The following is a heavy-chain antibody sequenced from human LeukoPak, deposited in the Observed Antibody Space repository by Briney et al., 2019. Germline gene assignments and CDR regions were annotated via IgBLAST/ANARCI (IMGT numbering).Heavy chain of an antibody. CDR2: ISRSSTYI. Sequence: PGGSLRLSCAASGFTFSTYSMNWVRQAPGRGLEWVSSISRSSTYISYADSVKGRFTISRDNSKNTVYLQMNSLRAEDTAVYYCAKGGSYRSQPYFDYWGQGTPVTVSS. CDR1: GFTFSTYS. CDR3: AKGGSYRSQPYFDY. D-gene: IGHD3-16*02. J-gene: IGHJ4*02. V-gene: IGHV3-21*04.